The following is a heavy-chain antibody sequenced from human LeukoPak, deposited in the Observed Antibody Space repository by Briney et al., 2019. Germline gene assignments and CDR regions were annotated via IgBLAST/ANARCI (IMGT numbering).Heavy chain of an antibody. D-gene: IGHD6-19*01. CDR2: INSDGSST. J-gene: IGHJ5*02. CDR3: APSMAGFNWFDP. Sequence: GGSLRLSCAASGFTFSSFWMHWVRQAPGKGLVWVSLINSDGSSTNYADSVKGRFTISRDNAKNTLYLQMSSLTAEDTAVYYCAPSMAGFNWFDPWGQGTLVTVSS. V-gene: IGHV3-74*01. CDR1: GFTFSSFW.